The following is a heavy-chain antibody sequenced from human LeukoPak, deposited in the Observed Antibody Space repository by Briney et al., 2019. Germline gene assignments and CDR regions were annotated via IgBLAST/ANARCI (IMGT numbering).Heavy chain of an antibody. CDR1: GDSVSSGY. CDR2: IQDSGIT. CDR3: AGRGHRYSRD. J-gene: IGHJ1*01. D-gene: IGHD2-15*01. Sequence: SETLPLICNVSGDSVSSGYWSWIRQSPGKGLEWIGFIQDSGITDYNPSLKSRLLMSVDISKNQFSLNLRSVTAADTAVYYCAGRGHRYSRDWGQGILVTISS. V-gene: IGHV4-4*09.